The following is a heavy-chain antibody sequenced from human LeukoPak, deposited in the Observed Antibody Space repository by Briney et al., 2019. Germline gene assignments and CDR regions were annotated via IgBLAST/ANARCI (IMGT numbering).Heavy chain of an antibody. Sequence: PGGSLRLSCAASGFTVSSNYMSWVRQAPGKGLEWVAFIRYDGSNKYYADSVKGRFTISRDNSKNTLYLQMNSLRAEDTAVYYCAKAPLHWVRGTPMDYWGQGTLVTVSS. J-gene: IGHJ4*02. D-gene: IGHD3-10*01. CDR3: AKAPLHWVRGTPMDY. V-gene: IGHV3-30*02. CDR1: GFTVSSNY. CDR2: IRYDGSNK.